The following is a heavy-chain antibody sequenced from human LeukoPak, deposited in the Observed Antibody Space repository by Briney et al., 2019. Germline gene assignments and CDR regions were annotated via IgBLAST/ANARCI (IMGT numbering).Heavy chain of an antibody. D-gene: IGHD2-15*01. V-gene: IGHV3-23*01. CDR2: ISGSGRTT. Sequence: GGSLRLSCAASGFTFSNHAMSWVRQTPGKGLQWVSVISGSGRTTEYADSVKGRFTISRDNSKNTLSLQMNSLRVEDTAIYYCAKNVVVKRYIDYWGQGTLITVSS. J-gene: IGHJ4*02. CDR3: AKNVVVKRYIDY. CDR1: GFTFSNHA.